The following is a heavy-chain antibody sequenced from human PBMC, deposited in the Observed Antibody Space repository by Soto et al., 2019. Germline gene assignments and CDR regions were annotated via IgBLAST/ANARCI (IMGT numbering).Heavy chain of an antibody. CDR1: GFTFSSYG. CDR2: ISYDGSNK. V-gene: IGHV3-30*18. CDR3: AKDLRFLEWLFPYGMDV. J-gene: IGHJ6*02. Sequence: GGSLRISCAASGFTFSSYGVHWVRQAPGKGLEWVAVISYDGSNKYYADSVKGRFTISRDNSKNTLYLQMNSLRAEDTAVYYCAKDLRFLEWLFPYGMDVWGQGTTVTVSS. D-gene: IGHD3-3*01.